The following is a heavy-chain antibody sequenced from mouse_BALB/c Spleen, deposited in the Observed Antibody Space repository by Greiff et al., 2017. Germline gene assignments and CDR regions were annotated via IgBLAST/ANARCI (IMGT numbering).Heavy chain of an antibody. V-gene: IGHV2-9*02. D-gene: IGHD2-14*01. CDR1: GFSLTSYG. Sequence: VNLVESGPGLVAPSQSLSITCTVSGFSLTSYGVHWVRQPPGKGLEWLGVIWAGGSTNYNSALMSRLSISKDNSKSQVFLKMNSLQTDDTAMYYCARYYRYDGSWFAYWGQGTLVTVSA. CDR2: IWAGGST. CDR3: ARYYRYDGSWFAY. J-gene: IGHJ3*01.